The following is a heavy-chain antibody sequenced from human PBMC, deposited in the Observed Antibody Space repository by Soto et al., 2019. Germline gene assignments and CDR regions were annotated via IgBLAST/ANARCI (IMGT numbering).Heavy chain of an antibody. Sequence: EVQLLESGGDLVQPGGSLRLSCVASGLTFSSYAMSWVRQAPGKGLEWVSVISGSGGYTDYADSVKGRFTISRDNSKNTLFLQMNSLRAEDTALYFCAKDTYIMVGGTHIDFWGRGTLVTVSS. D-gene: IGHD1-26*01. V-gene: IGHV3-23*01. CDR3: AKDTYIMVGGTHIDF. CDR2: ISGSGGYT. J-gene: IGHJ4*02. CDR1: GLTFSSYA.